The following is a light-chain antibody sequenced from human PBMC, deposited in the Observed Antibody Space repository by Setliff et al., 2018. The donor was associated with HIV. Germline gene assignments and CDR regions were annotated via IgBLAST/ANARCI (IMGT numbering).Light chain of an antibody. V-gene: IGLV2-14*03. CDR2: DVN. J-gene: IGLJ2*01. CDR1: SSDIGAYKY. Sequence: QSVLTQPASVSGSPGQSLTISCTGTSSDIGAYKYVSWYQQHPDKAPKLLIYDVNTRPSGISGRFSGSKSGNTASLTISGLQAEDEADYYCSAYTTSSTVLFGGGTKVTVL. CDR3: SAYTTSSTVL.